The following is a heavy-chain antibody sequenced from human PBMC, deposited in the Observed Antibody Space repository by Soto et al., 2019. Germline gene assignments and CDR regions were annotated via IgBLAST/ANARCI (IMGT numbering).Heavy chain of an antibody. D-gene: IGHD2-2*01. J-gene: IGHJ4*02. CDR1: GFTFSSYA. V-gene: IGHV3-23*01. Sequence: GGSLRLSCAASGFTFSSYAMSWVRQAPGKGLEWVSAISGSGGSTYYADSVKGRFTISRDNSKNTLYLQMNSLRAEDTAVYYCARGIVVVPAAIHLDYWGQGTLVTVSS. CDR2: ISGSGGST. CDR3: ARGIVVVPAAIHLDY.